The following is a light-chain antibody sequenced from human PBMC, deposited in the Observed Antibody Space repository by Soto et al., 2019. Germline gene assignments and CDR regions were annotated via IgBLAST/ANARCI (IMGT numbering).Light chain of an antibody. CDR2: GAS. CDR3: QQYGSSPPYT. Sequence: EIVLTQSPGTLSLSPGERATLSCRASQSVSSSYLAWYRQKPGQAPRLLIYGASSRATGIPDRFSGSGSGTDFTLTISRLEPEDFAVYYCQQYGSSPPYTFGQGTKLGIK. J-gene: IGKJ2*01. V-gene: IGKV3-20*01. CDR1: QSVSSSY.